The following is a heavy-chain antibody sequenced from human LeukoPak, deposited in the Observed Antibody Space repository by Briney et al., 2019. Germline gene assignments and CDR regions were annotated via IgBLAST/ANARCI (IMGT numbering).Heavy chain of an antibody. J-gene: IGHJ4*02. Sequence: GGSLRLSCAASGFTFSSYAMSWVRQAPGKGLEWVSAISGSGGSTYYADSVKGRFTISRDNSENTLYLQMNSLRAEDTAVYYCAKPARGSGSYPTFDYWGQGTLVTVSS. CDR3: AKPARGSGSYPTFDY. D-gene: IGHD3-10*01. CDR2: ISGSGGST. V-gene: IGHV3-23*01. CDR1: GFTFSSYA.